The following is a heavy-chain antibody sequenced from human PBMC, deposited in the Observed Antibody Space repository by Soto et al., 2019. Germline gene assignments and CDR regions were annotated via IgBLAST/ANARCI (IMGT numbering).Heavy chain of an antibody. V-gene: IGHV5-51*01. Sequence: VESLTISCNGSGYTFTNYWIVWVLQMPGKGLEWMGIIYPGDLDTKYSPSFQGQVTISSDKSISTAYLQWSSLKASDTAMYYCARCIRGAPDAFDIWGQGTMVTVSS. D-gene: IGHD3-10*01. J-gene: IGHJ3*02. CDR3: ARCIRGAPDAFDI. CDR2: IYPGDLDT. CDR1: GYTFTNYW.